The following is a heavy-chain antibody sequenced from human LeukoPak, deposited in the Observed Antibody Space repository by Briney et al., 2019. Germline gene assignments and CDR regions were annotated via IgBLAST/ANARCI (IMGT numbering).Heavy chain of an antibody. CDR1: GFTFSSYG. CDR2: ISGSGRST. D-gene: IGHD6-13*01. Sequence: GGSLRLSCAASGFTFSSYGMHWVRQGPGKGLEWVSAISGSGRSTYYADSVKGRFTFSRDNSKNTLYLQMNSLRAEDTAVYYCASWMDRSSAFDIWGQGTMVTVSS. CDR3: ASWMDRSSAFDI. J-gene: IGHJ3*02. V-gene: IGHV3-23*01.